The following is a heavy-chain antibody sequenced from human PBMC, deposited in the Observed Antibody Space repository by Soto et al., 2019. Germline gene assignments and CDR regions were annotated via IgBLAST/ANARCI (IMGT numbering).Heavy chain of an antibody. D-gene: IGHD3-22*01. CDR3: AREFPGDSSGSTDAFDI. V-gene: IGHV4-4*07. J-gene: IGHJ3*02. CDR2: IYTSGST. CDR1: GGSISSYY. Sequence: NPSETISLTCTGSGGSISSYYWSWFRQPAGKGLEWIGRIYTSGSTNYNPSLKSRVTMSVDTSKNQFSLKLSSVTAADTAVYYCAREFPGDSSGSTDAFDIRCQGPMVTVS.